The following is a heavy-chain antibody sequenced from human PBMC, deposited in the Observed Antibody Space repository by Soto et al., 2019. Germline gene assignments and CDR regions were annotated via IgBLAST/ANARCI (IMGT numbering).Heavy chain of an antibody. CDR2: INPDNGNR. V-gene: IGHV1-3*01. CDR1: AYTFTIYT. Sequence: APSVKVSCKASAYTFTIYTRNIIRQAPGQRVEWMGWINPDNGNRKSSQKCQDRVIITMDTYASTADLDVTTLRSEDTAVHNDVRGIATGKIDSWPQGTLITVSS. CDR3: VRGIATGKIDS. J-gene: IGHJ4*02. D-gene: IGHD6-13*01.